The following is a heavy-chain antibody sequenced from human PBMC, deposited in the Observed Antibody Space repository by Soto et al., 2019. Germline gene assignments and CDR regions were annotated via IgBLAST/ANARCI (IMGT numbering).Heavy chain of an antibody. CDR3: ARVWDCWSGSVHRYYYGMDV. Sequence: SVKVSCKASGGTFSSYAISWVRQAPGQGLEWMGGIIPIFGTANYAQKFQGRVTITADESTSTAYMELSSLRSEDTAVYYCARVWDCWSGSVHRYYYGMDVWGQGTTVTVSS. V-gene: IGHV1-69*13. CDR1: GGTFSSYA. J-gene: IGHJ6*02. D-gene: IGHD3-3*01. CDR2: IIPIFGTA.